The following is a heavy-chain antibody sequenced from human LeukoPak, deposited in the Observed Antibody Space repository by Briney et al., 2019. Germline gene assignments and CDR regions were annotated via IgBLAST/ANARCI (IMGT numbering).Heavy chain of an antibody. CDR3: ARVGTYRYYAMDV. D-gene: IGHD2-21*01. Sequence: GGSLRLSCAASGFTFSDHYMSWIRQAPGKGLEWVSYISSSGSTICYADSVKGRFTISRDNAKNSLFLRMNSLRAEDTAVYYCARVGTYRYYAMDVWGQGTTVTVSS. CDR1: GFTFSDHY. CDR2: ISSSGSTI. V-gene: IGHV3-11*01. J-gene: IGHJ6*02.